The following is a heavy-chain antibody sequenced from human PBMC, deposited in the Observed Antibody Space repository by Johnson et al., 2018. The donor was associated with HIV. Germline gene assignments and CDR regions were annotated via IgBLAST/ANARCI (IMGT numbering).Heavy chain of an antibody. V-gene: IGHV3-30-3*01. D-gene: IGHD2-15*01. J-gene: IGHJ3*02. CDR2: ISYDGSNK. CDR3: ARDMEAYCSGGSCYSAAFDI. Sequence: QVQLVESGGGVVQPGRSLRLSCAASGFTFSSYAMHWVRQAPGKGLEWVAVISYDGSNKYYADSVKGRFPISRDHSKNTLYLQMNSLRAEDTAVYYCARDMEAYCSGGSCYSAAFDIWGQGTMVTVSS. CDR1: GFTFSSYA.